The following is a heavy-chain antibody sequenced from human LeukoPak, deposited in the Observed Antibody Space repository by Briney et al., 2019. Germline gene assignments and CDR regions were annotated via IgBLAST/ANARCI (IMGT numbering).Heavy chain of an antibody. CDR3: AKDQGPITMVRGVTYYFDY. Sequence: PGGSLRLSCAASGFTFSSYAMIWVRQAPGKALEWVSAISGSGGSTYYADSVKGRFTISRDNSKNTLYLQMNSLRAEDTAVYYCAKDQGPITMVRGVTYYFDYWGQGTLVTVSS. V-gene: IGHV3-23*01. CDR1: GFTFSSYA. CDR2: ISGSGGST. J-gene: IGHJ4*02. D-gene: IGHD3-10*01.